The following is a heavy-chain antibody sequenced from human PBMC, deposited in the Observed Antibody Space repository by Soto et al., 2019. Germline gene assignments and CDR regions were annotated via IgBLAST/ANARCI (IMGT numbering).Heavy chain of an antibody. CDR3: ARDGSVLRFLEWLSIDAFDI. D-gene: IGHD3-3*01. V-gene: IGHV3-11*06. Sequence: GSLRLSCAASGFTFSDYYMSWIRQAPGKGLEWFSYFSSSSSYTNYAVSVKGRFTISRDNAKNSLYLQMNSLRAEDTAVYYCARDGSVLRFLEWLSIDAFDIWGQGTMVTVSS. CDR1: GFTFSDYY. CDR2: FSSSSSYT. J-gene: IGHJ3*02.